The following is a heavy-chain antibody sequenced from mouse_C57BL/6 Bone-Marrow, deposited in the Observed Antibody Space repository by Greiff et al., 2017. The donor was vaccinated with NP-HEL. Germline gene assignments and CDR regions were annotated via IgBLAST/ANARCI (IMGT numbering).Heavy chain of an antibody. D-gene: IGHD2-2*01. J-gene: IGHJ4*01. CDR1: GYSITSDY. V-gene: IGHV3-8*01. CDR2: ISYSGST. CDR3: ARSPLWLRRNYYAMDY. Sequence: EVKLVESGPGLAKPSQTLSLTCSVTGYSITSDYWNWIRKFPGNKLEYMGYISYSGSTYYNPSPKSRLSITRDTSKNQYYLQLNSVTTEDTATYYCARSPLWLRRNYYAMDYWGQGTSVTVSS.